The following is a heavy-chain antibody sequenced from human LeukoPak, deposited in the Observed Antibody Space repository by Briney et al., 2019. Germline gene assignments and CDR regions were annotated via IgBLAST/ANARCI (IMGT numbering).Heavy chain of an antibody. CDR3: ARDLRTTGAFDI. Sequence: GGSLRLSCAASGFTFSTYWMHWVRQAPGKGLAWVPRTNSAGSSTRYADSVKGRFTISRDNAKNTLYLQMNSLRAEDTAVYYCARDLRTTGAFDIWGQGTRVTVSS. V-gene: IGHV3-74*01. CDR2: TNSAGSST. J-gene: IGHJ3*02. CDR1: GFTFSTYW. D-gene: IGHD4-17*01.